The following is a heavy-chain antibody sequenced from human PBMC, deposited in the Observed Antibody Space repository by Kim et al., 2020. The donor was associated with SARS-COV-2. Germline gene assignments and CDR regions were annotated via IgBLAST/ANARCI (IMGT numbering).Heavy chain of an antibody. CDR2: ISAYNGNT. J-gene: IGHJ6*02. D-gene: IGHD6-19*01. Sequence: ASVKVSCKASGYTFTSYGISWVRQAPGQGLEWMGWISAYNGNTNYAQKLQGRVTMTTDTSTSTAYMELRSLRSDDTAVYYCARDLGGIAVANNYYYYYGMDVWGQGTTVTVSS. V-gene: IGHV1-18*01. CDR3: ARDLGGIAVANNYYYYYGMDV. CDR1: GYTFTSYG.